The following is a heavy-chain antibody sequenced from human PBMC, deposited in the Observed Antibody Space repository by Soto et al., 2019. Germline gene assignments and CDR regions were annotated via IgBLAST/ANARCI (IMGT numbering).Heavy chain of an antibody. Sequence: GGSPRLSCAASGFTFSSYWMHWVRQVPGKGLVWVSRLYTDGSRTSYADSVKGRFTISRDNAKNTLYLQMNSLSAEDTAVYYCARGARGYYYMDAWGKGTTVTVSS. CDR2: LYTDGSRT. J-gene: IGHJ6*03. CDR1: GFTFSSYW. CDR3: ARGARGYYYMDA. V-gene: IGHV3-74*01. D-gene: IGHD3-3*01.